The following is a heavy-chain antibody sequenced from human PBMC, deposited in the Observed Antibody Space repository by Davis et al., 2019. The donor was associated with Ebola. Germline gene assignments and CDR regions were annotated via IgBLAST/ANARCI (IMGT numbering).Heavy chain of an antibody. CDR2: ITSTGLYT. Sequence: PGGSLRLSCAASGFTFSDYYMIWIRQAPGKGLEWISYITSTGLYTNYADSVRGRFTLSRDNTKNTVYLQMNSLTVEDSGVYYCARVPRVGDKDGYTWGHGTTVTVSS. V-gene: IGHV3-11*06. CDR3: ARVPRVGDKDGYT. D-gene: IGHD3-9*01. J-gene: IGHJ3*02. CDR1: GFTFSDYY.